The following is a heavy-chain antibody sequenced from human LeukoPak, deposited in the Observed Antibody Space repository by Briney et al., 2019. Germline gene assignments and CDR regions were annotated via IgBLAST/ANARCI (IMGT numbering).Heavy chain of an antibody. CDR1: GFTFGVYA. J-gene: IGHJ4*02. CDR3: TRALDGGDY. D-gene: IGHD2-15*01. Sequence: PGGSLRLSCTASGFTFGVYAVTWFRQAPGKGLEWVGFIRSKAYGGTTEYAASVKGRFTISRDDSKSIAYLQMNSLKTEDTAVYYCTRALDGGDYWGQGTLVTVSS. V-gene: IGHV3-49*03. CDR2: IRSKAYGGTT.